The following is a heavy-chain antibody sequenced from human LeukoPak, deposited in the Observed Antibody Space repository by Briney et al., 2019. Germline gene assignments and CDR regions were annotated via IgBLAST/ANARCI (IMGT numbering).Heavy chain of an antibody. D-gene: IGHD2-2*01. V-gene: IGHV3-23*01. CDR3: AKAGNSAAAERYYYYYGMDV. CDR2: ISGSGGST. CDR1: GFTFSSYA. Sequence: GGSLRLSCAASGFTFSSYAMSWVRQAPGKGLEWVSAISGSGGSTSYADSVKGRFTISRDNSKNTLYQQMNSLRAEDTAVSYCAKAGNSAAAERYYYYYGMDVWGQGTTVTVSS. J-gene: IGHJ6*02.